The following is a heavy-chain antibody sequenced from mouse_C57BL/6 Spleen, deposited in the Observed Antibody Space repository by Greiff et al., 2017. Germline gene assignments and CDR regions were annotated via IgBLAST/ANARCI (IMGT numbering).Heavy chain of an antibody. Sequence: VMLVESGPGLVQPSQSLSITCTVSGFSLTSYGVHWVRQSPGKGLEWLGVIWSGGSTDYNAAFISRLSISKDNSKSQVFFKMNSLQADDTAIYYCARSHYYGSSHWYFDVWGTGTTVTVSS. CDR3: ARSHYYGSSHWYFDV. CDR1: GFSLTSYG. D-gene: IGHD1-1*01. CDR2: IWSGGST. J-gene: IGHJ1*03. V-gene: IGHV2-2*01.